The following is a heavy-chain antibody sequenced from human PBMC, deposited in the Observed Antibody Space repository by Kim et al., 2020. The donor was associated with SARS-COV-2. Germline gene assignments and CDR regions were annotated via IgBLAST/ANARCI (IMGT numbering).Heavy chain of an antibody. Sequence: VGSLRLSCAASGFTFSSYDMHWVRQGTGKGLEWVSAIGSAGDTYYPGSVKGRFTISRENAKNSLYLQMNSLTAGDTAVYYCARGAMVRGFITYFDYWGQG. CDR1: GFTFSSYD. CDR3: ARGAMVRGFITYFDY. D-gene: IGHD3-10*01. J-gene: IGHJ4*02. V-gene: IGHV3-13*01. CDR2: IGSAGDT.